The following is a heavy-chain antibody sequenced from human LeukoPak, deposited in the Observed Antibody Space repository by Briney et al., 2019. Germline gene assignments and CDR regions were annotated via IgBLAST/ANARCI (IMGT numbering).Heavy chain of an antibody. V-gene: IGHV3-72*01. J-gene: IGHJ3*02. Sequence: GGSLRLSCAASGFTFSDHYMDWVRQAPGKGLEWVGRTRNKANSYTTEYAASVKGRFTISRDDSKNSLYLQMNSLKTEDTAVYYCAKDTEYGSGSYYQGGAFDIWGQGTMVTVSS. CDR3: AKDTEYGSGSYYQGGAFDI. D-gene: IGHD3-10*01. CDR2: TRNKANSYTT. CDR1: GFTFSDHY.